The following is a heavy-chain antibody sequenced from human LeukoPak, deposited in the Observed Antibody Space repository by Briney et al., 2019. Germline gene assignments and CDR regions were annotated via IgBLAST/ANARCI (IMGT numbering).Heavy chain of an antibody. CDR2: INWNGDST. J-gene: IGHJ4*02. D-gene: IGHD2-2*01. Sequence: GGSLRLSCAASGFTFDDYGMSWVRQAPGKGLEWVSGINWNGDSTGYADSVKGRFTISRDNAKNSLYLQMNSLRAEDTALYYCASDCSSTSCYLTGGYWGQGTLVTVSS. CDR1: GFTFDDYG. V-gene: IGHV3-20*04. CDR3: ASDCSSTSCYLTGGY.